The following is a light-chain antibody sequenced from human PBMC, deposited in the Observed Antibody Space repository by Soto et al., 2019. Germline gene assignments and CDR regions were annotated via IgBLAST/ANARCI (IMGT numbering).Light chain of an antibody. J-gene: IGKJ2*01. Sequence: EIVMTQSPATLSVSPGERATLSCRASQSVSSKLAWYQQKPGQAPRLLIYGASTRATGIPARFSGSGSGTEFTLTLSSLQSEDFAVYYCQQYNNCGTFGQGTHLEIK. CDR2: GAS. CDR3: QQYNNCGT. V-gene: IGKV3-15*01. CDR1: QSVSSK.